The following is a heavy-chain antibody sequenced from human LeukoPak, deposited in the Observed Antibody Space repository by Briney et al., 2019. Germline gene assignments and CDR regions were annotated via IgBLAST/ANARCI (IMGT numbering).Heavy chain of an antibody. CDR1: GYIFSIYW. V-gene: IGHV5-51*01. Sequence: GESLKISCKGSGYIFSIYWIAWLRQLPGKGLEWMGIIYPGDSDTRYSPSFQGQVTISADKSINTAYLQWSSLKASDTAIYYCARGLGPTARFDYWGQGTLVTVSS. CDR3: ARGLGPTARFDY. D-gene: IGHD3-16*01. CDR2: IYPGDSDT. J-gene: IGHJ4*02.